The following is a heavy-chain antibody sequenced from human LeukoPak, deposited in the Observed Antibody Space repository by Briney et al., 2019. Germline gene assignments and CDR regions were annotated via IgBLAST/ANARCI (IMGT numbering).Heavy chain of an antibody. J-gene: IGHJ4*02. CDR1: GYTFTGYY. V-gene: IGHV1-2*06. D-gene: IGHD3-10*01. CDR2: INPNSGGT. Sequence: GASVKVSCKASGYTFTGYYMHWVRQAPGQGLEWMGRINPNSGGTNYAQKFQGRVTMTRDTSISTAYMELSRLRSDDTAVYYCARSITMVRGVIAAIDYWGQGTLATVSS. CDR3: ARSITMVRGVIAAIDY.